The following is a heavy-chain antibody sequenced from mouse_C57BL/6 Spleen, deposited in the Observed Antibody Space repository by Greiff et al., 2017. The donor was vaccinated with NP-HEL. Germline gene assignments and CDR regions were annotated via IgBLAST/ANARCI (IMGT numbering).Heavy chain of an antibody. CDR3: ARGGFDYYGVDY. Sequence: QVQLQQPGAELVKPGASVKLSCKASGYTFTSYWMHWVKQRPGQGLEWIGMIHPNSGSTNYNEKFKSKATLTVDKSSSTAYMQLSSLTSEDSAVYYCARGGFDYYGVDYWGQGTTLTVSS. CDR2: IHPNSGST. V-gene: IGHV1-64*01. D-gene: IGHD1-1*01. J-gene: IGHJ2*01. CDR1: GYTFTSYW.